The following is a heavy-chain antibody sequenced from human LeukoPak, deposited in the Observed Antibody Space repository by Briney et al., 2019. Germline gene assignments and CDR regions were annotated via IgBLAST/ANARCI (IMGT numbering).Heavy chain of an antibody. V-gene: IGHV4-59*08. Sequence: SETLSLTCTVSGGSISSYYWSWIRQPPGKGLEWIGYIYYSGSTNYNPSLKSRVTISVDTSKNQFSLKLSSVTAADTAVYYCARHREPLLFDGFDYWGQGTLVTVSS. D-gene: IGHD2-21*02. CDR2: IYYSGST. CDR3: ARHREPLLFDGFDY. CDR1: GGSISSYY. J-gene: IGHJ4*02.